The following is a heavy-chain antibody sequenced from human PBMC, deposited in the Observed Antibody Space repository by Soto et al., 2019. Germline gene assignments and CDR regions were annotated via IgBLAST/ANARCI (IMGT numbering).Heavy chain of an antibody. CDR2: ISWNSGSI. J-gene: IGHJ4*02. D-gene: IGHD3-22*01. CDR1: GCTFDDYA. V-gene: IGHV3-9*01. Sequence: PGGSLRLSCAASGCTFDDYAMHWVRQAPGKGLEWVSGISWNSGSIGYVDSVKGRFTISRDNAKNSLYLQMNSLRAEDTALYYCAKDTARDYYDSSGYDFWGLGTLVTAPQ. CDR3: AKDTARDYYDSSGYDF.